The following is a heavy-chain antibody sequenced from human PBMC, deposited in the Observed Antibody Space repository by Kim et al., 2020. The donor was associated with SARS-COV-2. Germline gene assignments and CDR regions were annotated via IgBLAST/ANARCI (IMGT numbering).Heavy chain of an antibody. V-gene: IGHV4-39*01. CDR2: IYYSGST. J-gene: IGHJ3*02. CDR1: GGSISSSSYY. D-gene: IGHD3-10*01. CDR3: ARPSEGWGGSNYYGSGSHAFDI. Sequence: SETLSLTCTVSGGSISSSSYYWGWIRQPPGKGLEWIGSIYYSGSTYYNPSLKSRVTISVDTSKNQFSLKLSSVTAADTAVYYCARPSEGWGGSNYYGSGSHAFDIWGHGTMVTVSS.